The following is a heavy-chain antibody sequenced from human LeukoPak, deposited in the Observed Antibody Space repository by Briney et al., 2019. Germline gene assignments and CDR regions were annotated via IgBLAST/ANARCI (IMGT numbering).Heavy chain of an antibody. CDR2: IYYSGST. CDR1: GGSISSSSYY. J-gene: IGHJ6*03. D-gene: IGHD3-22*01. Sequence: PSETLSLTCTVSGGSISSSSYYWGWIRQPPGKGLEWIGSIYYSGSTYYNPSLKSRVTISVDTSKNQFSLKLSSVTAADTAVYYCARHRDSSGYYGYYYYYYMDVWGKGTTVTISS. V-gene: IGHV4-39*01. CDR3: ARHRDSSGYYGYYYYYYMDV.